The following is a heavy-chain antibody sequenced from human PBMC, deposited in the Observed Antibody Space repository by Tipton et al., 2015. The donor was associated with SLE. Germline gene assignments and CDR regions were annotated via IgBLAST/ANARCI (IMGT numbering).Heavy chain of an antibody. CDR2: LSTDGSVT. V-gene: IGHV3-74*01. Sequence: SLRLSCAASGFTFHNYWMHWVRQAPGKWLVWVSRLSTDGSVTTYADSVKGRLTISRDNAKNTLYLQMRSLRVEDTGIYYCARAPTISVAGTTEPFGMDVWGPGTRVTVSS. D-gene: IGHD6-19*01. CDR1: GFTFHNYW. CDR3: ARAPTISVAGTTEPFGMDV. J-gene: IGHJ6*02.